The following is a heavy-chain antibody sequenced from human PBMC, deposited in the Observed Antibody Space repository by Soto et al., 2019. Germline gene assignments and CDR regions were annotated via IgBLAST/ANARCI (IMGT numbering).Heavy chain of an antibody. Sequence: ASVKVSCKPSLYTFTAHYIHWGRQAPGQGLEWMGWINPNTGDISYAEKFQGRVIMTRDTSISTAYMELSRLRSDDAAVYYCARGYTYGSFDSWAQGTLVTVSS. CDR2: INPNTGDI. CDR1: LYTFTAHY. V-gene: IGHV1-2*02. D-gene: IGHD5-18*01. CDR3: ARGYTYGSFDS. J-gene: IGHJ4*02.